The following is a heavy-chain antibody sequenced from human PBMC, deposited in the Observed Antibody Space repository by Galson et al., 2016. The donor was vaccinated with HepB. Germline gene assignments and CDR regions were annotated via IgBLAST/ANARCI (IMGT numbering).Heavy chain of an antibody. D-gene: IGHD6-19*01. CDR3: ASNGLYCLDY. CDR1: GGSISNDNW. J-gene: IGHJ4*01. V-gene: IGHV4-4*02. Sequence: SETLSLTCTVSGGSISNDNWWSWVRQSPGKGLEWIGEIYRSGSTHYNPSLKSRATISVDKSNNRFSLRLNSVIAADTAIYFCASNGLYCLDYWGHGTLVTVSS. CDR2: IYRSGST.